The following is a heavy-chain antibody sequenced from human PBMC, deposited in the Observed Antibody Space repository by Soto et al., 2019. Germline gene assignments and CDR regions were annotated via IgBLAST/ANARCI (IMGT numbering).Heavy chain of an antibody. CDR3: ARDQCSGGSCYPGMDV. V-gene: IGHV3-21*01. Sequence: KTGGSLRLSCAASGFTFSSYSMNWVRQAPGKGLEWVSSISSSSSYIYYADSVKGRFTISRDNAKNSLYLQMNSLRAEDTAVYYCARDQCSGGSCYPGMDVWGQGTTVTVS. D-gene: IGHD2-15*01. J-gene: IGHJ6*02. CDR2: ISSSSSYI. CDR1: GFTFSSYS.